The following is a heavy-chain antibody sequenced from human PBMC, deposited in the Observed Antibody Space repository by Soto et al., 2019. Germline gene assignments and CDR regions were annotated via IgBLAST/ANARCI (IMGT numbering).Heavy chain of an antibody. CDR1: GFTFSSYA. V-gene: IGHV3-23*01. Sequence: GGSLRLSCAASGFTFSSYAMSWVRQAPGKGLEWVSAISGSGGSTYYADSVKGRFTISRDNSKNTLYLQMNSLRAEDTAVYYCAKVHTYDSSGYYVNWFDPWGQGTLVTVSS. CDR3: AKVHTYDSSGYYVNWFDP. CDR2: ISGSGGST. J-gene: IGHJ5*02. D-gene: IGHD3-22*01.